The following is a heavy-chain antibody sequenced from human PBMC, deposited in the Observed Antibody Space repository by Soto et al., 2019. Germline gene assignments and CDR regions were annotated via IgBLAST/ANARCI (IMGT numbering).Heavy chain of an antibody. CDR3: ARSAGVTAIPDYFQH. CDR1: GCTFSSYA. D-gene: IGHD2-21*02. V-gene: IGHV1-69*01. Sequence: QVQLVQSGAAVKKPGSSLKVSCKASGCTFSSYAISWVRQAPGQGLEWMGGIIPIFGTANYAQKFQGRVTITADESTSTAYMELSSLRSEDTAVYYCARSAGVTAIPDYFQHWGQGTMVTVSS. CDR2: IIPIFGTA. J-gene: IGHJ1*01.